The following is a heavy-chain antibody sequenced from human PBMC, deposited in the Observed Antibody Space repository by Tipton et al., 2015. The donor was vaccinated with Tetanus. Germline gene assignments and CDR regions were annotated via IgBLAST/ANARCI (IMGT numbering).Heavy chain of an antibody. J-gene: IGHJ4*02. CDR2: ISPSGRT. V-gene: IGHV4-61*08. Sequence: TLSLTCSVSGASLRSDDYQWNWIRQPPGKGLEWLAYISPSGRTNSNYSLKSRITVSQDTSKNQFSLRLTSVTAADTAVYYCARANYEFPKKGPFDSWGQGALVIVSS. CDR1: GASLRSDDYQ. CDR3: ARANYEFPKKGPFDS. D-gene: IGHD3-3*01.